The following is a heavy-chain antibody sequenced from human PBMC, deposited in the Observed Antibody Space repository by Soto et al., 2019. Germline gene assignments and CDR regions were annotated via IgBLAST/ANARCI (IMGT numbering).Heavy chain of an antibody. CDR2: ISSSSSTI. Sequence: GGSLRLSCAASGFTFSSYSMNWVRQAPGKGLEWVSYISSSSSTIYYADSVKGRFTISRDNAKNSLYLQMNSLRDEDTAVYYCARESECSSTSCLDYWGQGTLVTVSS. J-gene: IGHJ4*02. D-gene: IGHD2-2*01. V-gene: IGHV3-48*02. CDR1: GFTFSSYS. CDR3: ARESECSSTSCLDY.